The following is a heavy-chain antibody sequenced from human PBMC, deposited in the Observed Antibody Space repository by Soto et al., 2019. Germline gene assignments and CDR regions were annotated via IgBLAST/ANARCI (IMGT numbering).Heavy chain of an antibody. D-gene: IGHD2-21*02. CDR3: ARGLMGAYCGGDCYSFWFDP. CDR2: IYHSGST. CDR1: GGSISSSNW. Sequence: QVQLQESGPGLVKPSGTLSLTCAVSGGSISSSNWWSWVRQPPGKGLEWIGEIYHSGSTNHNPSLKSRVTILVDKSKNQFSLKLSSVTAADTAVYYCARGLMGAYCGGDCYSFWFDPWGQGTLVTVSS. J-gene: IGHJ5*02. V-gene: IGHV4-4*02.